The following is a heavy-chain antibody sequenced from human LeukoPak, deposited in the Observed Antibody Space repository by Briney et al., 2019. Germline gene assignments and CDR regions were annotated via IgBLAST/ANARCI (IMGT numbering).Heavy chain of an antibody. D-gene: IGHD1-26*01. CDR2: ISSSGSTI. V-gene: IGHV3-48*03. J-gene: IGHJ3*02. CDR3: ARYSATYYVAFDI. CDR1: GFTLSSYE. Sequence: GGSPRLSCAVSGFTLSSYEMNWVRQAPGKGLEWISYISSSGSTIYYADSVKGRFTISTDSAKNSLYLQMGSLRAEDTALYYCARYSATYYVAFDIWGQGTVVTVSS.